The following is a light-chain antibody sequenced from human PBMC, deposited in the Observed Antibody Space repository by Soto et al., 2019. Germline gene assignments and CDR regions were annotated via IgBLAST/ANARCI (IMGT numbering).Light chain of an antibody. CDR3: QQYGSLPYT. CDR1: QSISTNY. J-gene: IGKJ2*01. CDR2: DAS. Sequence: EIVLTQSPGTLSLSPGERATLSCRASQSISTNYLAWYQQKPGQAPRLLIYDASSRAAGIPDRFSGSGSGTDFTLTISRLEPEDVAVYYCQQYGSLPYTFGQGTKLEI. V-gene: IGKV3-20*01.